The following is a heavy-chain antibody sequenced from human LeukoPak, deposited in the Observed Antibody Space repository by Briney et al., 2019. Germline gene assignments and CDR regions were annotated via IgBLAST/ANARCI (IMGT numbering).Heavy chain of an antibody. Sequence: SETQSLNCIDSGGFTSGYYWSWIREPPGEGLEWIGDIYASGSTNYNPPLKSRVTISVDTSKNQSPLKLSPVTAADTAVYYCARRAHGSWFDPWGQGTLVTVSS. CDR3: ARRAHGSWFDP. J-gene: IGHJ5*02. CDR1: GGFTSGYY. CDR2: IYASGST. V-gene: IGHV4-4*09. D-gene: IGHD1-26*01.